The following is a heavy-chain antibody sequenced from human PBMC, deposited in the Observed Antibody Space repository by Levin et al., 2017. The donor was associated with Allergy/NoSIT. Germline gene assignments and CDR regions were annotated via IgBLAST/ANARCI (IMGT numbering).Heavy chain of an antibody. V-gene: IGHV4-30-2*01. CDR1: GGSISSGGYS. CDR3: ARVKRNWNDGRGYYYYYMDG. Sequence: LRLSCAVSGGSISSGGYSWSWIRQPPGKGLEWIGYIYHSGSTYYNPSLKSRVTISVDRSKNQFSLKLSSVTAADSAVYYCARVKRNWNDGRGYYYYYMDGWGKGTTVTVSS. J-gene: IGHJ6*03. CDR2: IYHSGST. D-gene: IGHD1-1*01.